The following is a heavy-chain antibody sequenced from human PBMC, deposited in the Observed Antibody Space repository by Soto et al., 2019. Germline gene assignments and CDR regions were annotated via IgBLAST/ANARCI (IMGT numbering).Heavy chain of an antibody. Sequence: QVQLQESGPGLVKPSQTLSLTCTVSGGSISSGDYYWSWIRQSPGKGLEWIGYIYYSGSAYYNPSLKSRVNISVDTSKNQFSLNLSSVTAADTAVYYCATEGGYNFGLDGFDIWGQGTMVTVSS. CDR2: IYYSGSA. CDR1: GGSISSGDYY. CDR3: ATEGGYNFGLDGFDI. D-gene: IGHD5-18*01. J-gene: IGHJ3*02. V-gene: IGHV4-30-4*01.